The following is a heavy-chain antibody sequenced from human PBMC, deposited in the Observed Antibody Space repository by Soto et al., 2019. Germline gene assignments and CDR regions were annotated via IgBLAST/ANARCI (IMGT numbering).Heavy chain of an antibody. CDR3: AKDARPGGYWDFDY. Sequence: EVQLLESGGGLVQPGGSLRLSCAASGFTFGSFAMNWVRQAPGKGLEWVSGIYGDSSGTFYADSVKGRFTISRDNXXNTLYVQMNSLRAEATAVYYCAKDARPGGYWDFDYWSQGTLVTVTS. J-gene: IGHJ4*02. D-gene: IGHD5-12*01. V-gene: IGHV3-23*03. CDR1: GFTFGSFA. CDR2: IYGDSSGT.